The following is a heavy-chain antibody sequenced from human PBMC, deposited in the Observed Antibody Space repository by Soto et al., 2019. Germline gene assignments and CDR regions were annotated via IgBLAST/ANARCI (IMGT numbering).Heavy chain of an antibody. CDR2: IYRDDDK. J-gene: IGHJ4*02. Sequence: QITLKESGPTLVKPTQTVTLTCTFSGFSLSTAVGVGWIRQPPGKALEWLVVIYRDDDKRYSPSLKSRLTITKTTSKNQVVLTMTNMDPVDTATYYCAHINVDDPYFDYWGGGTLVTVSS. CDR3: AHINVDDPYFDY. CDR1: GFSLSTAVG. V-gene: IGHV2-5*02. D-gene: IGHD3-3*01.